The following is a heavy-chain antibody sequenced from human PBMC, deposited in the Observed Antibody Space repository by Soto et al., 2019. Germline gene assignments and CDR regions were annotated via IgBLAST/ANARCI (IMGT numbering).Heavy chain of an antibody. V-gene: IGHV3-73*01. D-gene: IGHD3-10*01. CDR3: TRRPYYGSGSYPFDY. CDR1: GFTFSGSA. CDR2: IRSKANSYAT. Sequence: GGSLRLPCAASGFTFSGSAMHSVRYAPGKGLEWVGRIRSKANSYATAHAASVKGRFTISRDDSKNTAYLQMNSLKTEDTAVYYCTRRPYYGSGSYPFDYWGQGTLVTVSS. J-gene: IGHJ4*02.